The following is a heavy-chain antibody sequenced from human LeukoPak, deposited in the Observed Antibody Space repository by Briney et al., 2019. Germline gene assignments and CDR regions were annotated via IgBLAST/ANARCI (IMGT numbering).Heavy chain of an antibody. CDR2: ISSNGGST. V-gene: IGHV3-64*01. J-gene: IGHJ4*02. CDR3: AKDRPVTPVLDY. CDR1: GFTFSSYA. Sequence: GGSLRLSCAASGFTFSSYAMHWVRQAPGKGLEYVSAISSNGGSTYYANSVKGRFTISRDNSKNTLYLQMGSLRAEDMAVYYCAKDRPVTPVLDYWGQGTLVTVSS. D-gene: IGHD4-17*01.